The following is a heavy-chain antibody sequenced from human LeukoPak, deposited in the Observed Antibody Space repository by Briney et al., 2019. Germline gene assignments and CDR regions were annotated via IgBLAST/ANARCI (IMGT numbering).Heavy chain of an antibody. Sequence: PSETLSLTCTVSGYSISSGYYWGWIRQPPGKGLEWIGNLYYRGSTSYNPSLKSRVTILVDTSKNQFSLKLSSVTAADTAVYYCARHQEAMVRGVLYYMDVWGKGTTVTISS. J-gene: IGHJ6*03. CDR2: LYYRGST. CDR3: ARHQEAMVRGVLYYMDV. CDR1: GYSISSGYY. D-gene: IGHD3-10*01. V-gene: IGHV4-38-2*02.